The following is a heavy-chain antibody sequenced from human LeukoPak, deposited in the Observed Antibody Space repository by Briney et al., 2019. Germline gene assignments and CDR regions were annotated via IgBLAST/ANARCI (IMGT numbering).Heavy chain of an antibody. CDR1: GFIFSSYA. Sequence: GGSLRLSCAASGFIFSSYAMHWVRQAPGKGLEWVATISYDESNKDYADSVKGRCTISRDNSKNTLYLQVNRLKTEDTAVYYCALNRGSGWVFPYWGQGTLVTVSS. CDR2: ISYDESNK. V-gene: IGHV3-30*04. J-gene: IGHJ4*02. CDR3: ALNRGSGWVFPY. D-gene: IGHD6-19*01.